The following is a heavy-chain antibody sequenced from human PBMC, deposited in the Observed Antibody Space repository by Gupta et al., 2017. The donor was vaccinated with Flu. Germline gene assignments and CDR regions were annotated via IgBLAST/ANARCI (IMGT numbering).Heavy chain of an antibody. D-gene: IGHD2-21*01. CDR1: GYTLTELS. V-gene: IGHV1-24*01. CDR3: ATAHVADAFDI. J-gene: IGHJ3*02. Sequence: QVHLVQSGAEVKKPGASVKVSCKVSGYTLTELSIHWVRQAPGKGLEWMGGFDPENGETIYAQKFQGRVTMTEDTPTDTTYMELTSLRSEDTAVYFCATAHVADAFDIWGQGTVVTVSS. CDR2: FDPENGET.